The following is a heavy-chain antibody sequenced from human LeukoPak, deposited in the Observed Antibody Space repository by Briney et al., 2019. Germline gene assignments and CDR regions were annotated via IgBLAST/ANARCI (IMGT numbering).Heavy chain of an antibody. V-gene: IGHV3-30*02. CDR1: EFTFSAYA. CDR3: SPTHFDY. Sequence: PGGSLRLSCATSEFTFSAYAMHWIRQAPGRGLEWVAFVRYGGNIKYYADSVKGRFTIPRDNSKNSLYLQMNSLRAEDTAVYYCSPTHFDYWGQGTLVTVSS. J-gene: IGHJ4*02. CDR2: VRYGGNIK.